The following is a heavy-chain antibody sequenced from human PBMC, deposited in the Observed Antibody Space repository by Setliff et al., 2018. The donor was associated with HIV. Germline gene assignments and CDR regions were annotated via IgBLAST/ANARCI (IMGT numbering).Heavy chain of an antibody. CDR1: GFSLSTSGVG. CDR3: ARTQYSSSFKGWFDP. V-gene: IGHV2-26*01. CDR2: IFSNDEK. J-gene: IGHJ5*02. Sequence: SGPTLVNPTQTLTLTCTFSGFSLSTSGVGVGWIRQPPGKALEWLAHIFSNDEKSYSTSLKSRLTISKDTSKSQVVLTMTNMDPVDTATYYCARTQYSSSFKGWFDPWGQGTLVTVSS. D-gene: IGHD6-13*01.